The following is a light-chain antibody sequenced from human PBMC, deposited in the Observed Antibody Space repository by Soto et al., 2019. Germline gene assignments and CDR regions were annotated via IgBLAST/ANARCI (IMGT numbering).Light chain of an antibody. CDR2: DAS. CDR1: QDISNY. J-gene: IGKJ4*01. CDR3: QQYDNLPLT. V-gene: IGKV1-33*01. Sequence: DIQMTQSPSSLSASVGDRVTITCQASQDISNYLNWYQQKPGKAPKLLIYDASNLETEVPSRFSGSESGTDFTFTISSLQPEDNATYYCQQYDNLPLTFGGGTKVEIK.